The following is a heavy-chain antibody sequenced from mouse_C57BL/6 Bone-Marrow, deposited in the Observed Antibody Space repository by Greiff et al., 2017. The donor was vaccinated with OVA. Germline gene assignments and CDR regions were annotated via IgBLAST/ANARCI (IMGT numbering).Heavy chain of an antibody. CDR3: ARYTSYYFDY. J-gene: IGHJ2*01. CDR1: GFTFTDYY. CDR2: IRNKANGYTT. Sequence: DVKLVESGGGLVQPGGSLSLSCAASGFTFTDYYMSWVRQPPGKALEWLGFIRNKANGYTTEYSASVKGRFTISRDNSQSILYLQMNALRAEDSATYYCARYTSYYFDYWGQGTTLTVSS. V-gene: IGHV7-3*01.